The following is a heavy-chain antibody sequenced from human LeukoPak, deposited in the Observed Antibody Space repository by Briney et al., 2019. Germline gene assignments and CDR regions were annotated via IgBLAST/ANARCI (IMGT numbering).Heavy chain of an antibody. J-gene: IGHJ4*02. D-gene: IGHD3-22*01. CDR1: GGTFSNYT. Sequence: SVKVSCKASGGTFSNYTISWVRQAPGQGLEWMGRIIPIFGTTNYAQTFQGRVTITTDESTSTAYMELSSLRSEDTAVYYCARGGEANYYDTSGYYLYYYWGQGTLVTVSS. CDR2: IIPIFGTT. CDR3: ARGGEANYYDTSGYYLYYY. V-gene: IGHV1-69*05.